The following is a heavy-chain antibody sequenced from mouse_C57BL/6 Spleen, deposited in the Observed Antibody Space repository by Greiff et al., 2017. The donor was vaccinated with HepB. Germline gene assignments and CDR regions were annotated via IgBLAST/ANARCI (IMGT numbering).Heavy chain of an antibody. V-gene: IGHV5-4*01. CDR1: GFTFSSYA. J-gene: IGHJ1*03. CDR2: ISDGGSYT. D-gene: IGHD2-1*01. CDR3: ARDRVYGNHWYFDV. Sequence: EVKLVESGGGLVKPGGSLKLSCAASGFTFSSYAMSWVRQTPEKRLEWVATISDGGSYTYYPDNVKGRFTISRDNAKNNLYLQMSHLKSEDTAMYYCARDRVYGNHWYFDVWGTGTTVTVSS.